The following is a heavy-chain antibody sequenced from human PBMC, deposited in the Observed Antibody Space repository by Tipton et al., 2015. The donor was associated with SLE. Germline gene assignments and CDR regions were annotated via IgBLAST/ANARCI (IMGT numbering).Heavy chain of an antibody. Sequence: SLRLSCAASGFTFSSYAMHWVRQAPGKGLEWVAVISYDGSNKYYADSVKGRFTLSRDNSKNTLYLQMNSLRAEDTAVYYCASPTVTRGVDLWGRGTLVTVSS. J-gene: IGHJ2*01. CDR2: ISYDGSNK. D-gene: IGHD4-17*01. V-gene: IGHV3-30*04. CDR3: ASPTVTRGVDL. CDR1: GFTFSSYA.